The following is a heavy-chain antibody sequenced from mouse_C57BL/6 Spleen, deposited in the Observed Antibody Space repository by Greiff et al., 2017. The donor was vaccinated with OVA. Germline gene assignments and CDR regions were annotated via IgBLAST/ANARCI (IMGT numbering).Heavy chain of an antibody. CDR2: IYPYNDGT. CDR3: ARRGITTVVAKNFDY. V-gene: IGHV1-14*01. Sequence: VHVKQSGPELVKPGASVKMSCKASGYTFTSYVMHWVKQKPGQGLEWIGYIYPYNDGTKYNEKFKGKATLTSDKSSSTAYMELSSLTSEDSAVYYCARRGITTVVAKNFDYWGQGTTLTVSS. J-gene: IGHJ2*01. CDR1: GYTFTSYV. D-gene: IGHD1-1*01.